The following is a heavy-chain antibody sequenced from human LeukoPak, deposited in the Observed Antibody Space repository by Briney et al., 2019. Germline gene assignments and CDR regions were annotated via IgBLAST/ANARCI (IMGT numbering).Heavy chain of an antibody. Sequence: PGGSLRLSCAASGFTVSSNYMSWVRQAPGKGLEWVSVIYSGGSTYYADSVKGRFTISRDNSRNPLYLQMNSLRAADTAVYYCAREIRLLTGYPAYYFDYWGQGTLVTVSS. CDR3: AREIRLLTGYPAYYFDY. CDR2: IYSGGST. CDR1: GFTVSSNY. D-gene: IGHD3-9*01. J-gene: IGHJ4*02. V-gene: IGHV3-66*02.